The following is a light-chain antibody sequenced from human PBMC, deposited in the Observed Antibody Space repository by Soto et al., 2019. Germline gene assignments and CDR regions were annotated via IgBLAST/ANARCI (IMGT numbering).Light chain of an antibody. CDR1: QSINGR. CDR3: QQYQTYST. CDR2: DVS. J-gene: IGKJ1*01. Sequence: DIQMTQSPSTLSASIGDRVTITCRASQSINGRLAWYQQKPGKAPKLLIYDVSTLESGVPSRFSGSGSGTEFTLTISSLQPDDFAAYYCQQYQTYSTFGQGTKVEVK. V-gene: IGKV1-5*01.